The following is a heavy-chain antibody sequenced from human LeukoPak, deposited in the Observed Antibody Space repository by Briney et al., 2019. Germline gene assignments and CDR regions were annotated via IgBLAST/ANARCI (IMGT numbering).Heavy chain of an antibody. V-gene: IGHV4-34*01. D-gene: IGHD3-9*01. CDR3: ARGGRGVSDTRLFRPGNWFNP. Sequence: KLSETLAPTYVLYGESFSDYYWSWIRQPPAKGLGLIGEINHRGGTNYNPSLKRRVTISIDTSKNQFSLKLSSLTAADTAVYYCARGGRGVSDTRLFRPGNWFNPWGQGTLVTVSS. J-gene: IGHJ5*02. CDR2: INHRGGT. CDR1: GESFSDYY.